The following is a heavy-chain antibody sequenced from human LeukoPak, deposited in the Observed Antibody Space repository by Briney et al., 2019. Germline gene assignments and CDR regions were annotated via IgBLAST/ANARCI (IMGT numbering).Heavy chain of an antibody. CDR1: GFTFSSYW. Sequence: GGSLRLSCAASGFTFSSYWMNWVRQAPGMGLEWVAKIKQDGSEKYYVDSVKGRFTISRDNAKNSLYLQVNTLRAEDTALYYCARVSYYPHDAFDIWGQGTMVTVSS. D-gene: IGHD2-8*01. CDR2: IKQDGSEK. V-gene: IGHV3-7*01. CDR3: ARVSYYPHDAFDI. J-gene: IGHJ3*02.